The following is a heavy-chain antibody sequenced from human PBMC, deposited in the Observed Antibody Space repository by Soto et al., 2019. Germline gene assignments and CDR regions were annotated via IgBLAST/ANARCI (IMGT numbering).Heavy chain of an antibody. V-gene: IGHV1-18*01. D-gene: IGHD2-2*01. CDR2: ISAYNGNT. CDR3: ARDIAYCSSTSCYSGYYYGMDV. CDR1: VYTFTSYG. Sequence: ASVKVSCKASVYTFTSYGISWVRQAPGQGLEWMGWISAYNGNTNYAQKLQGRVTMTTDTSTSTAYMELRSLRSDDTAVYYCARDIAYCSSTSCYSGYYYGMDVWGQGTTVTVSS. J-gene: IGHJ6*02.